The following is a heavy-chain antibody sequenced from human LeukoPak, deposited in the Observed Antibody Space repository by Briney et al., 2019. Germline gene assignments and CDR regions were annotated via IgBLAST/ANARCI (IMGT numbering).Heavy chain of an antibody. CDR2: INPSGGST. CDR3: AREVLFRAMVTTHYFDY. Sequence: GASVKVSCKASGYTFTSYYMHWVRQAPGQGLEWMGIINPSGGSTSYAQKFQGRVTMTRDTSTSTVYMELSSLRSEDTAVYYCAREVLFRAMVTTHYFDYWGQGTLVTVSS. D-gene: IGHD4-17*01. CDR1: GYTFTSYY. V-gene: IGHV1-46*03. J-gene: IGHJ4*02.